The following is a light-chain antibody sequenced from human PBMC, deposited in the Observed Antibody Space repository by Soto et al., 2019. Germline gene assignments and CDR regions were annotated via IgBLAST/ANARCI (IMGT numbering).Light chain of an antibody. J-gene: IGKJ2*01. CDR3: QQSYSMPYA. CDR1: QDISNY. V-gene: IGKV1-33*01. CDR2: DAS. Sequence: DIQMTQSPSSLSASVGDRVTITCQASQDISNYLNWYQQKPGKAPKLLIYDASNLETGVPSGFSGSGSGTDFTFTISSLQPEDIATYFCQQSYSMPYAFGPGTKVDIK.